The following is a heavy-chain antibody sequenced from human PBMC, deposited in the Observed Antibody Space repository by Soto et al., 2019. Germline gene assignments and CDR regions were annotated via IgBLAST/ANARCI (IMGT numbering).Heavy chain of an antibody. CDR1: GYTFTSYY. CDR2: INPSGGST. CDR3: ARDQDCSGGSCLYYYYYGMDV. J-gene: IGHJ6*02. V-gene: IGHV1-46*01. D-gene: IGHD2-15*01. Sequence: QVQLVQSGAEVKKPGASVKVSCKASGYTFTSYYMHWVRQAPGQGLEWMGIINPSGGSTSYAQKFQGRVTMTRDTSTSTVYLELSSLRSEDTAVYYCARDQDCSGGSCLYYYYYGMDVWGQGTTVTVSS.